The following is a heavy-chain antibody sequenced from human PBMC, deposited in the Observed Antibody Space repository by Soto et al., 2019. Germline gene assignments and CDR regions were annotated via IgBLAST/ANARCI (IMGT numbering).Heavy chain of an antibody. Sequence: ASVKVSCKVSGYTLTELSMHWVRQAPGKGLEWMGGFDPEDGETIYAQKFQGRVTMTEDTSTDTAYMELSSLRSEDTAVYYCATAGSYHPGRAFDIWGQGTMVTVSS. CDR3: ATAGSYHPGRAFDI. D-gene: IGHD1-26*01. CDR1: GYTLTELS. V-gene: IGHV1-24*01. CDR2: FDPEDGET. J-gene: IGHJ3*02.